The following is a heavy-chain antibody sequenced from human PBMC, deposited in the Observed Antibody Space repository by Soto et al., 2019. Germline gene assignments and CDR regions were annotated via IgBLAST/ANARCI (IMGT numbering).Heavy chain of an antibody. CDR2: IIPIFDTA. CDR1: GGTFSDFT. D-gene: IGHD1-1*01. V-gene: IGHV1-69*13. CDR3: ARNGTQTGYSYGMDV. Sequence: SVKVSCKASGGTFSDFTINWVRQAPGQRLEWMGGIIPIFDTANYAEKFQGRVTITADESTSTSFMEVSSLRSEDTAVYYCARNGTQTGYSYGMDVWGQGTMVTVS. J-gene: IGHJ6*02.